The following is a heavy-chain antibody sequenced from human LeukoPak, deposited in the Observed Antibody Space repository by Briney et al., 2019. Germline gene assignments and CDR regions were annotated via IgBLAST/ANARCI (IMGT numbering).Heavy chain of an antibody. CDR2: INHRGDT. Sequence: SETLSLTCAVYGGSFSGYYWTWIRQSPGKGLEWIGEINHRGDTNYSPSLKNRVTISVDTSKNQFSLKVTSVTAADTAVYFCARGDAGDCSSSTCFGMRWFDPWGQGTLVTVPS. CDR3: ARGDAGDCSSSTCFGMRWFDP. D-gene: IGHD2-2*01. CDR1: GGSFSGYY. V-gene: IGHV4-34*01. J-gene: IGHJ5*02.